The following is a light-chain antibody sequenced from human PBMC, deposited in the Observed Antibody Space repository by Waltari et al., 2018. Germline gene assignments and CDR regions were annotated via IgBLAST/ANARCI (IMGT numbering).Light chain of an antibody. J-gene: IGKJ3*01. V-gene: IGKV3-15*01. CDR2: GAS. Sequence: EIVMTQSPPPLSVSPGERATLSCRASQSISSQLAWYQQKPGQAPRLLIYGASTRATGIPARFSGSGSGTEFTLTISSLQSEDFAVYFCQQYHESPPITFGPGTKVDIK. CDR3: QQYHESPPIT. CDR1: QSISSQ.